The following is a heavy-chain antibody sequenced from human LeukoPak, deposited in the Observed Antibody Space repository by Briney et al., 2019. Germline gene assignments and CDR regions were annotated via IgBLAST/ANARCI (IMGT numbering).Heavy chain of an antibody. CDR1: GFIFSSHW. V-gene: IGHV3-7*01. J-gene: IGHJ6*02. CDR2: IKPDGSEG. CDR3: ARDLYYDILTGYSFGMDV. Sequence: GGSLRLSCAASGFIFSSHWMRCLRQAPGKGPEGAANIKPDGSEGSYVDSVKGRFTISRDNAKNSLYLEMNSLRSEDTAVYYCARDLYYDILTGYSFGMDVWGQGTTVTVSS. D-gene: IGHD3-9*01.